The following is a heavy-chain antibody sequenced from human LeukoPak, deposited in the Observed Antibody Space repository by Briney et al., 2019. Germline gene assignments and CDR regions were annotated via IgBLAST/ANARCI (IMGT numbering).Heavy chain of an antibody. D-gene: IGHD5-18*01. CDR3: ASLDTAKQPLANH. Sequence: GGSLRLSCVASGLTVSNHWMSWVRQAPGKGLEWVANIREERGQEYYVDSVKGRFTISKNSAKNSLYLQMNTLRVEDTAVYYCASLDTAKQPLANHWGQGTLVTVSS. CDR2: IREERGQE. J-gene: IGHJ5*02. CDR1: GLTVSNHW. V-gene: IGHV3-7*03.